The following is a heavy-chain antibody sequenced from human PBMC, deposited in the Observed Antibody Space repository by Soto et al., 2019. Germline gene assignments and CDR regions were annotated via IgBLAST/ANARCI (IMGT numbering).Heavy chain of an antibody. CDR2: IYWDDDK. CDR3: AHRGATVTYIDY. J-gene: IGHJ4*02. D-gene: IGHD4-17*01. V-gene: IGHV2-5*02. CDR1: GFSLSTSGVG. Sequence: QITLKESGPTLVKPTQTLTLTCTFSGFSLSTSGVGVGWIRQPPGKALEWLALIYWDDDKRYSPSLKSRLTITKDTSKNHVVLTMTNMDPVDTATYYCAHRGATVTYIDYWGQGTLVTVSS.